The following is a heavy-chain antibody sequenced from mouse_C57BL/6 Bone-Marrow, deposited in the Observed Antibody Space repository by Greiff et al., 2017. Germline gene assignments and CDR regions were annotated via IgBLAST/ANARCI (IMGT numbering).Heavy chain of an antibody. CDR1: GYTFTSYG. Sequence: LVESGAELARPGASVKLSCKASGYTFTSYGISWVKQRTGQGLEWIGEIYPRSGNTYYNEKFKGKATLTADKSSSTAYMELRSLTSEDSAVYFCARILHSYGDYWGQGTTLTVSS. CDR3: ARILHSYGDY. J-gene: IGHJ2*01. V-gene: IGHV1-81*01. D-gene: IGHD1-2*01. CDR2: IYPRSGNT.